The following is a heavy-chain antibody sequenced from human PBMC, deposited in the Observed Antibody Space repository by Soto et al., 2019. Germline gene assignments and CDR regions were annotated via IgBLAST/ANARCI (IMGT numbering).Heavy chain of an antibody. V-gene: IGHV3-15*01. CDR1: EFPFRNAW. CDR2: IKSKIDGGTT. J-gene: IGHJ4*02. CDR3: TTYDYILGSDRYRWAY. D-gene: IGHD3-16*02. Sequence: EVQLVESGGGFLKPGGSLRLPCAASEFPFRNAWRSWVRKAPGKGLKWVARIKSKIDGGTTDHAAPVKGRFTISRDDSKNTLYLQMNSLETEDTAVYYCTTYDYILGSDRYRWAYWGQGALVTVSS.